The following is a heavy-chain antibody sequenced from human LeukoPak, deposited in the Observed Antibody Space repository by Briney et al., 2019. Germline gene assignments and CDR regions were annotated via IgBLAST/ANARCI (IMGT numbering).Heavy chain of an antibody. CDR1: RFTFSSYS. D-gene: IGHD6-19*01. CDR2: ISGSSGYI. V-gene: IGHV3-21*01. CDR3: AREVGQIAVAGTRYCDY. J-gene: IGHJ4*02. Sequence: GGSLRLSCAASRFTFSSYSMNWVRQAPGKGLEWVSSISGSSGYIYYADSVRGRFTISRDNAKNSLYLQMNSLRPEDTAVYYCAREVGQIAVAGTRYCDYWGQGTLVTVPS.